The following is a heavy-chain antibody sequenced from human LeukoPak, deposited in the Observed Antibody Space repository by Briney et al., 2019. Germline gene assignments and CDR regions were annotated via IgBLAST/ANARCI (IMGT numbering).Heavy chain of an antibody. CDR2: IKQDGSEE. V-gene: IGHV3-7*03. J-gene: IGHJ4*02. CDR1: GLTFSSYW. CDR3: AGGTGWLIDY. Sequence: PGGSLRLSCAASGLTFSSYWMNWVRQAPGKGLEWVTIIKQDGSEEHYVDSVKGRFTISRDSAKNSVYLKMNSLRAEDTAMYYCAGGTGWLIDYWGQGALVTVSS. D-gene: IGHD6-19*01.